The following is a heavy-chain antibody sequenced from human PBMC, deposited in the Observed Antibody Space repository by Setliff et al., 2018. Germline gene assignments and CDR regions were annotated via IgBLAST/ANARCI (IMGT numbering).Heavy chain of an antibody. CDR3: ARDGAYCSGGSCYSFDY. V-gene: IGHV1-69*13. CDR2: IIPIFGTP. Sequence: ASVKVSCKASGGMSGTYSISWVRQAPGQGLEWMGAIIPIFGTPDYAQKFQDRVTITAGVSTSTAYMELSSLRSDDTAVYYCARDGAYCSGGSCYSFDYWGQGTPVTVSS. CDR1: GGMSGTYS. D-gene: IGHD2-15*01. J-gene: IGHJ4*02.